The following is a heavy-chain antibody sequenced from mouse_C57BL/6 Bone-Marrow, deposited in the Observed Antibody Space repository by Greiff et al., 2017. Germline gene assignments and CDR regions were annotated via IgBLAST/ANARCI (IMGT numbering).Heavy chain of an antibody. CDR2: IDPNSGGT. D-gene: IGHD1-1*01. Sequence: QVQLQQPGAELVKPGASVTLSCKASGYTFTSYWMHWVKQRPGRGLEWIGRIDPNSGGTKYNEKFKSKATLTVDKPSSTAYMQLSSLTSEDSAVYYCARDLIFYYYCSRSMDYWGQGTSVTVSS. CDR3: ARDLIFYYYCSRSMDY. J-gene: IGHJ4*01. CDR1: GYTFTSYW. V-gene: IGHV1-72*01.